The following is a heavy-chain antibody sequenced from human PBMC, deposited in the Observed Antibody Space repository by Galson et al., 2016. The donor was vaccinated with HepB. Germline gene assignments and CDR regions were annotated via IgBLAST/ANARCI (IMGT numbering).Heavy chain of an antibody. CDR3: ARDPGVAAACHYNGLDV. J-gene: IGHJ6*02. Sequence: SVKVSCKASGGTFSSYAISWVRQAPGQGLEWMGGIIPIFRTTNYAQQFQGRVTITADESTSTAYMQLSSLRSEDTAVYYCARDPGVAAACHYNGLDVWGQGTTVTVSS. V-gene: IGHV1-69*13. CDR1: GGTFSSYA. CDR2: IIPIFRTT. D-gene: IGHD6-13*01.